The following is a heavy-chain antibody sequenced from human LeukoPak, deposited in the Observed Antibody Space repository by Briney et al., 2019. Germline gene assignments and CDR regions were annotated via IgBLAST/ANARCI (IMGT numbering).Heavy chain of an antibody. V-gene: IGHV1-2*02. J-gene: IGHJ4*02. D-gene: IGHD5-12*01. CDR1: GYTFTGYY. Sequence: ASVKVSCKASGYTFTGYYMHWVRQAPGQGLEWMGWINPNSGGTNYAQKFQGRVTMTRDTSISTAYMELSRLRSDDTAVYYCAREPSGYDPFFDYWDQGTLVTVSS. CDR2: INPNSGGT. CDR3: AREPSGYDPFFDY.